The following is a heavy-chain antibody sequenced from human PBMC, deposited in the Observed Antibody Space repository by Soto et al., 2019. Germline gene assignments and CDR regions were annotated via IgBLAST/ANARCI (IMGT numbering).Heavy chain of an antibody. CDR2: MNPNSGNT. CDR1: GYTFTSYD. CDR3: ARERSAAGTGWFDP. D-gene: IGHD6-13*01. Sequence: QVQLVQSGAEVKKSGASVKVSCKASGYTFTSYDINWVRQATGQGLEWMGWMNPNSGNTGYAQKFQGXVXVTRNTSISTAYMELSSLRYEDTAVYYCARERSAAGTGWFDPWGQGTLVTVSS. V-gene: IGHV1-8*01. J-gene: IGHJ5*02.